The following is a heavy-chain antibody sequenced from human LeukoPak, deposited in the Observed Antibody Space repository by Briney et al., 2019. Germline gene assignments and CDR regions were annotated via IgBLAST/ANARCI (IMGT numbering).Heavy chain of an antibody. D-gene: IGHD6-13*01. Sequence: SETLSLTCTVSGGSIRSSSYYWGWIRQPPGKGLEWIGSIYYSGSTYYNPSLRSRVTIFVDTSKNQFSLKLSSVTAADTAVYYCAKLYGGSSSWYFDSWGQGTLVTVSS. J-gene: IGHJ4*02. CDR3: AKLYGGSSSWYFDS. CDR1: GGSIRSSSYY. CDR2: IYYSGST. V-gene: IGHV4-39*01.